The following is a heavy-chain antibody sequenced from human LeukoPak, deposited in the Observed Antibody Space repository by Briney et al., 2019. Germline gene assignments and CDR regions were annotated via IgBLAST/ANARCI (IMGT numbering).Heavy chain of an antibody. CDR3: ATLVD. Sequence: GGSLRLSCAASGFTVSSYGMHWVRQAPGKGLEWVAVISYDGSNKYYADSVKGRFTISRDNSKNTLYLQMNSLRAEDTAVYYCATLVDWGQGTLVTVSS. CDR1: GFTVSSYG. V-gene: IGHV3-30*03. CDR2: ISYDGSNK. D-gene: IGHD2-15*01. J-gene: IGHJ4*02.